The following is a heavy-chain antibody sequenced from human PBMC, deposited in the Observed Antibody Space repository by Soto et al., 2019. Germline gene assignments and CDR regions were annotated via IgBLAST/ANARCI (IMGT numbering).Heavy chain of an antibody. D-gene: IGHD2-21*02. J-gene: IGHJ6*02. Sequence: GASVKVSCKASGGTFSNHAISWVRQAPGQGLEWVGGIIPMFPTADYAQRFQGRVTITADDSTTTVYMELSGLRSEDTAMYYCARADATYWGGGGYSYYYYGMEGWGQGTTVTVSS. CDR1: GGTFSNHA. CDR2: IIPMFPTA. CDR3: ARADATYWGGGGYSYYYYGMEG. V-gene: IGHV1-69*13.